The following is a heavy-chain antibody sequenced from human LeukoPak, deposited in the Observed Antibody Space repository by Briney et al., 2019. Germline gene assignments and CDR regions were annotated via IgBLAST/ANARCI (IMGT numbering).Heavy chain of an antibody. CDR1: GVSISSFY. CDR2: VYYSGSA. V-gene: IGHV4-59*01. Sequence: SETLSPTCTVSGVSISSFYWDWIRQPPGKGLEWIGYVYYSGSANYNPSLMARVTISIDTSKNQFSLNLNSVTAADTAVYYCTRGNYGDFGFDYWGQGTLATVSS. D-gene: IGHD4-17*01. J-gene: IGHJ4*02. CDR3: TRGNYGDFGFDY.